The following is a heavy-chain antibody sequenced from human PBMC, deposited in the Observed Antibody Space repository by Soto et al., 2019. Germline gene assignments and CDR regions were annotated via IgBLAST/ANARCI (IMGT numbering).Heavy chain of an antibody. CDR1: GLIFSDYH. V-gene: IGHV3-72*01. CDR2: IRRKANSYTT. CDR3: AMLGGWSGGSSGMDV. D-gene: IGHD6-19*01. J-gene: IGHJ6*02. Sequence: EVQLVESGGGLVQPGGSLRLSCAASGLIFSDYHMDWVRQAPGKGLEWVGRIRRKANSYTTEYAASVKGRFTISRDDSTNSLYLQMNSLKSEDTAVYYCAMLGGWSGGSSGMDVWGQGTMVTVPS.